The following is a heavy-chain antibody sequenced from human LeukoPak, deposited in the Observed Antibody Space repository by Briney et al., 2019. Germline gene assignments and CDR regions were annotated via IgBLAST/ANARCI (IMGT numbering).Heavy chain of an antibody. D-gene: IGHD3-22*01. Sequence: GGSLRLSCAASGFTFSSYAMSWVSQAPGKGLEWVSAISGSGGSTYYADSVKGRFTISRDNSKNTLYLQMNSLRAEDTAVYYCAKIITMIVVPLEYFDYWGQGTLVTVSS. CDR3: AKIITMIVVPLEYFDY. V-gene: IGHV3-23*01. J-gene: IGHJ4*02. CDR2: ISGSGGST. CDR1: GFTFSSYA.